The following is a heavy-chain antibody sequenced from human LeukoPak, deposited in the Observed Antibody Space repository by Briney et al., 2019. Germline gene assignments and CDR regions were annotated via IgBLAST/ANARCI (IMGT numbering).Heavy chain of an antibody. Sequence: PSETLSLTCTVSGGSISSGDYYWSWIRQPPGKGLEWIGYIYYSGSTYYNPSLKSRVTISVDTSKNQFSLKLSSVTAADTAVYYCARVGATGGYFDYWGQGTLVTVSS. CDR1: GGSISSGDYY. V-gene: IGHV4-30-4*01. CDR2: IYYSGST. J-gene: IGHJ4*02. CDR3: ARVGATGGYFDY. D-gene: IGHD1-26*01.